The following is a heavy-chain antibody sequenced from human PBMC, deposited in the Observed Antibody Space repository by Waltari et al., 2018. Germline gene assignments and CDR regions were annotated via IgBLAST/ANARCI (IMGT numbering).Heavy chain of an antibody. Sequence: EVQLLQSGAELQEPGTTVRISCKVSGYTFSDYSIPWVQQDPGKGFRWMGLVDPEEGETRYRDNCQGRVTISADTSTDTAFMELSSLGSEDTTVFYGATALGDSSSASRPFDFWGQGTMITVSS. J-gene: IGHJ3*01. CDR2: VDPEEGET. CDR3: ATALGDSSSASRPFDF. D-gene: IGHD6-19*01. CDR1: GYTFSDYS. V-gene: IGHV1-69-2*01.